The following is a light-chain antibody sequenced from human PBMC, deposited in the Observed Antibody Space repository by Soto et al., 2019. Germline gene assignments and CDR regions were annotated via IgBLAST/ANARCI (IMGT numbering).Light chain of an antibody. V-gene: IGKV3-20*01. J-gene: IGKJ1*01. CDR3: QQYGSSPPKT. CDR1: QSVSSSY. CDR2: GAS. Sequence: EIVLTQSPGTLSLSPGEGSTLSCRASQSVSSSYSAWYQQKPGQAPRLLIYGASSRATGIPDRFSGSGSGTDFTLTISRLEPEDFAVYYCQQYGSSPPKTFGQGTKMDIK.